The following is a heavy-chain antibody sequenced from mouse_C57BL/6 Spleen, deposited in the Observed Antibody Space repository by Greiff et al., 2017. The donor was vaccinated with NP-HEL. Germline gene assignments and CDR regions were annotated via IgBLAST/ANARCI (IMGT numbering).Heavy chain of an antibody. Sequence: EVKLVESVAELVRPGASVKLSCTASGFNIKNTYMHWVKQRPEQGLEWIGRIDPANGNTKYAPKFQGKATITADTSSNTAYLQLSSLTSEDTAIYYCAAYDGYYEDAMDYWGQGTSVTVSS. D-gene: IGHD2-3*01. CDR2: IDPANGNT. J-gene: IGHJ4*01. V-gene: IGHV14-3*01. CDR1: GFNIKNTY. CDR3: AAYDGYYEDAMDY.